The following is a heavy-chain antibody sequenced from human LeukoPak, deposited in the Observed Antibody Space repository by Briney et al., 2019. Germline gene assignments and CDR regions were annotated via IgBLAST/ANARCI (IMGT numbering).Heavy chain of an antibody. CDR3: AKSPGVLLWFGSFDY. J-gene: IGHJ4*02. CDR1: GFTFSSYG. CDR2: ISYDGSNK. V-gene: IGHV3-30*18. Sequence: GGSLRLSCAASGFTFSSYGMHWVRQAPGKGLEWVAIISYDGSNKFYADSVKGRFTVSRDNSKNTLYLQMNSLRAEDTAVYYCAKSPGVLLWFGSFDYWGQGTLVTVSS. D-gene: IGHD3-10*01.